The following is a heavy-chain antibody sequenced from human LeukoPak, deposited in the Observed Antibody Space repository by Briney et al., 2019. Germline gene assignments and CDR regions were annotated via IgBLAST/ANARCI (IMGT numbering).Heavy chain of an antibody. J-gene: IGHJ5*02. Sequence: SQTLSLTCTVSGGSISSGDYYWSWIRQPPGKGLGWIGYIYYSGSTYYNPSLKSRVTISVDTSKNQFSLKLSSVTAADTAVYYCARAPMIAGFDPWGQGTLVTVSS. V-gene: IGHV4-30-4*08. CDR3: ARAPMIAGFDP. CDR2: IYYSGST. D-gene: IGHD2-21*01. CDR1: GGSISSGDYY.